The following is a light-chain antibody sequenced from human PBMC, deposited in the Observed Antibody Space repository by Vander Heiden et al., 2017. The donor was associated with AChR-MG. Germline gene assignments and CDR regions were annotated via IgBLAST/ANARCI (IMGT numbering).Light chain of an antibody. Sequence: QSVPTQPPSASGTPGPRVTISCSGSSSNIGSNHVNWYQQLPGTAPKLLIYRNNQRPSGVPDRFSGSKSGTSASLAISGLRSEDEADYYCAAWDDSLSGVVFGGGTKLTVL. V-gene: IGLV1-47*01. CDR1: SSNIGSNH. CDR2: RNN. J-gene: IGLJ2*01. CDR3: AAWDDSLSGVV.